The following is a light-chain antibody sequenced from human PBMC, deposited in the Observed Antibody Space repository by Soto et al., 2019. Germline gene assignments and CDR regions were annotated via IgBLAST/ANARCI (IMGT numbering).Light chain of an antibody. CDR3: QAWDSSTAGV. CDR1: KLGNKY. V-gene: IGLV3-1*01. CDR2: QDN. J-gene: IGLJ1*01. Sequence: SYELTQPPSVSVSPGQTASITCSGDKLGNKYVCWYQQKSGQAPEVVIYQDNKRPSGIPERFSGSNSENTATLTISGTQAMDEADYYCQAWDSSTAGVFGTGTKHTVL.